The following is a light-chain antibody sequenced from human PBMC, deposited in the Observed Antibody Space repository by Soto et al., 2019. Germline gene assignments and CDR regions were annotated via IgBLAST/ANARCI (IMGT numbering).Light chain of an antibody. CDR1: QSVSNNY. CDR2: GAS. CDR3: HQYGSSQT. V-gene: IGKV3-20*01. Sequence: EIVLTQSPSTLSLSPGDRATLSCRASQSVSNNYLAWYQQKPGQAPRLLIYGASTRATGIPDRFSGSGSGTDFTLTISRLEPEDFAVYYCHQYGSSQTFGQGTKVDNK. J-gene: IGKJ1*01.